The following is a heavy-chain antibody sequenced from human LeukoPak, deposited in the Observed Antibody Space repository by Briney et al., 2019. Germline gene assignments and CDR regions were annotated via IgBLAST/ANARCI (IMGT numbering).Heavy chain of an antibody. CDR1: GFTFSSYS. CDR3: ARDHLWAFDY. Sequence: GGSLRLSCAASGFTFSSYSMNWVRQAPGKGLEWVSSISSSSSYIYYADSVKGRFTISRDNAKNSLYLQMNSLRAEDTAVYYCARDHLWAFDYWGQGTLLTVSS. D-gene: IGHD2-21*01. CDR2: ISSSSSYI. V-gene: IGHV3-21*01. J-gene: IGHJ4*02.